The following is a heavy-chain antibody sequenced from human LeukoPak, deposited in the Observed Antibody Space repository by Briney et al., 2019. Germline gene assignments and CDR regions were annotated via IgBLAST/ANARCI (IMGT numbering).Heavy chain of an antibody. CDR1: GGSISSGGYY. D-gene: IGHD2-2*01. CDR2: IYYSGST. CDR3: ASRLNPRTSSGDPHGGY. Sequence: SETLSLTCTVSGGSISSGGYYWSWIRQHPGKGLEWIGYIYYSGSTYYNPSLKSRVTISVDTSKNQFSLKLSSVTAADTAVYYCASRLNPRTSSGDPHGGYWGQGTLVTVSS. J-gene: IGHJ4*02. V-gene: IGHV4-31*03.